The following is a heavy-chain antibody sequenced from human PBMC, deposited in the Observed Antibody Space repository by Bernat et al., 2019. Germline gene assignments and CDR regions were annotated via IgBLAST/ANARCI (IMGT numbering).Heavy chain of an antibody. CDR1: GFTFSNYW. V-gene: IGHV3-74*01. CDR2: INSDGSTT. J-gene: IGHJ4*02. D-gene: IGHD5-24*01. CDR3: AREGRDGYNYDY. Sequence: VQLVESGGGLVQPGGSLRLSCAASGFTFSNYWMHWVRQVPGKGLVWVSRINSDGSTTNYADSVKGRFTISRDNAKNTLFVQMNSLRADHTAVYYCAREGRDGYNYDYWGQGTLVTVSS.